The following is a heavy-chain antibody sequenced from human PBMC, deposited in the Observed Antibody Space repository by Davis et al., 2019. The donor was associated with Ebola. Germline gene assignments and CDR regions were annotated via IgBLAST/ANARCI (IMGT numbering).Heavy chain of an antibody. CDR2: IWYEGTDG. CDR1: GFSFDAYA. CDR3: AREEGSSRWQNNWFDY. D-gene: IGHD2-2*01. Sequence: GGSLRLSCEASGFSFDAYAMHWVRQAPGKGLEWVSSIWYEGTDGHYADSVRGRFIISRADSKNTLYLQMNSLRVEDTAIYYCAREEGSSRWQNNWFDYWGQGTLVTVSS. J-gene: IGHJ5*01. V-gene: IGHV3-33*08.